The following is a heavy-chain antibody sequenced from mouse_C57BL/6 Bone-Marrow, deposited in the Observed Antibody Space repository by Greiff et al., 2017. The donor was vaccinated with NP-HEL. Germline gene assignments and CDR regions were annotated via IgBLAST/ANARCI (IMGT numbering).Heavy chain of an antibody. CDR3: ASQGYYAMDY. CDR2: IWSGGST. V-gene: IGHV2-2*01. CDR1: GFSLTSYG. Sequence: VQVVESGPGLVQPSQSLSITCTVSGFSLTSYGVHWVRQSPGKGLEWLGVIWSGGSTDYNAAFISRLSISKDNSKSQVFFKMNSLQADDTAIYYCASQGYYAMDYWGQGTSVTVSS. J-gene: IGHJ4*01.